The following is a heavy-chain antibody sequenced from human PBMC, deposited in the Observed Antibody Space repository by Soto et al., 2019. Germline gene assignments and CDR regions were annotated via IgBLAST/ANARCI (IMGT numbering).Heavy chain of an antibody. D-gene: IGHD2-21*02. J-gene: IGHJ4*02. CDR3: ARWTYCGGDCYWLDF. Sequence: SETLSLTCSVSSDSLSSSTYYWSWIRQPPGRGLEWIGSIYYSGNTNYDPSLRSRVTISINTSKNQFSLNLNSVTAADTAIYYCARWTYCGGDCYWLDFWGQGTLVTVSS. V-gene: IGHV4-39*07. CDR1: SDSLSSSTYY. CDR2: IYYSGNT.